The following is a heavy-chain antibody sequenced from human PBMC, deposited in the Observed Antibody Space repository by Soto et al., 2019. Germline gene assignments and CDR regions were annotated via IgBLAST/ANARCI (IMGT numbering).Heavy chain of an antibody. V-gene: IGHV4-34*01. Sequence: SETLSLTCAVYGGSFSGYYWSWIRQPPGKGLEWIGEINHSGSTNYNPSLKSRVTISVDTSKNQFSLKLSSVTAADTAVYYCARGRSIAAAGVPVDYWGQGTLVTVYS. CDR3: ARGRSIAAAGVPVDY. D-gene: IGHD6-13*01. CDR1: GGSFSGYY. J-gene: IGHJ4*02. CDR2: INHSGST.